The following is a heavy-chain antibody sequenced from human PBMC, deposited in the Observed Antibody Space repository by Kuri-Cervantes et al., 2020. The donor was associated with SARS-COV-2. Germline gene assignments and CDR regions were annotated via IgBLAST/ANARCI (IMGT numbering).Heavy chain of an antibody. Sequence: GGSLRLSCVASGFTFSSYEMNWVRQAPGKGLEWVSYIRSSGSTIYYADSVKGRFTISRDNAKNSLYLQMNSLRAEDTAVYYCARSVTPGLFDYWGQGTLVTVSS. CDR1: GFTFSSYE. J-gene: IGHJ4*02. CDR3: ARSVTPGLFDY. V-gene: IGHV3-48*03. D-gene: IGHD5/OR15-5a*01. CDR2: IRSSGSTI.